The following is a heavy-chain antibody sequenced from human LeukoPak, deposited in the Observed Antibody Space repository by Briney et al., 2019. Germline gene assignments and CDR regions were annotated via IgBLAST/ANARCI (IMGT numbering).Heavy chain of an antibody. CDR3: ARGQDPYYYGMDV. J-gene: IGHJ6*02. Sequence: PSETLSLTCTVSGGFISSASYYWTWMRQHPGKGLEWIGYIYYSGSTYYNPSLKSRVTISVDTSKNQFSLKLNSVTAADTAVYYCARGQDPYYYGMDVWGQGTTVTVSS. CDR1: GGFISSASYY. CDR2: IYYSGST. V-gene: IGHV4-31*03.